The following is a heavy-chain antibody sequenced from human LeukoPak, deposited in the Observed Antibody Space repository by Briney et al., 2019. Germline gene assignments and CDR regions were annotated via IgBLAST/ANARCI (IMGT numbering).Heavy chain of an antibody. CDR1: GFTFSNYA. CDR3: AREHWDFDY. Sequence: GGSLRLSCAASGFTFSNYAITWIRQAPGKGLEWVSEISGSGESTYYGDSVKGRFTISRDNSKNTLYLQMDSLRAGDTAVYYCAREHWDFDYWGQGTLVTVSS. CDR2: ISGSGEST. J-gene: IGHJ4*02. V-gene: IGHV3-23*01. D-gene: IGHD7-27*01.